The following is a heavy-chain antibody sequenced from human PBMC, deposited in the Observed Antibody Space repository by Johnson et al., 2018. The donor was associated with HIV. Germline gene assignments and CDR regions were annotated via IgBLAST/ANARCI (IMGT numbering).Heavy chain of an antibody. V-gene: IGHV3-15*01. CDR3: TRDRSGYPPWAFDI. D-gene: IGHD5-12*01. Sequence: VQLVESGGDLVKPGGSLRLSCAASGFTFSNAWMSWVRQAPGKGLEWVGRINSKTDGGTTDYAAPVKGRFTISRDDSKTIAYLQMNSLKTEDTAVYYCTRDRSGYPPWAFDIWGQGTMVTVSS. CDR2: INSKTDGGTT. CDR1: GFTFSNAW. J-gene: IGHJ3*02.